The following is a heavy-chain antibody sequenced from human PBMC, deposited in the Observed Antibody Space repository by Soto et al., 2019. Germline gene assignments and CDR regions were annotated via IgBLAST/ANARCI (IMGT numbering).Heavy chain of an antibody. CDR2: IFYTGVT. J-gene: IGHJ4*02. V-gene: IGHV4-61*01. CDR1: GGSVNSGSYY. D-gene: IGHD1-1*01. Sequence: PSETLSLTCTVSGGSVNSGSYYWNWIRQPPGKALEWIGFIFYTGVTNYSPSLRSRVTISLDTSKNQFSLNLTSVTAADTADYSCARNLAGSPRFFDYWGQGVLVTVSS. CDR3: ARNLAGSPRFFDY.